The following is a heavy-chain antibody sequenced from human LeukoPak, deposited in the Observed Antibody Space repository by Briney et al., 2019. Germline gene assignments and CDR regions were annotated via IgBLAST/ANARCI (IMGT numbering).Heavy chain of an antibody. Sequence: GGSLTLSCAGSGFTVSTNYMNWVRQAPGKGLEWVSSISSSSSYIYYADSVKGRFTISRDNAKNSLYLQMNSLRAEDTAVYYCARGNAWEYQLLHYYYYGMDVWGQGTTVTVSS. V-gene: IGHV3-21*01. D-gene: IGHD2-2*01. J-gene: IGHJ6*02. CDR3: ARGNAWEYQLLHYYYYGMDV. CDR1: GFTVSTNY. CDR2: ISSSSSYI.